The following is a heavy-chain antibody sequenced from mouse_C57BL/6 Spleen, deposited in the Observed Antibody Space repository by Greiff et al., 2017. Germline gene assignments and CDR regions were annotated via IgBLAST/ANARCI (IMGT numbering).Heavy chain of an antibody. CDR1: GYSITSGYY. CDR2: ISYDGSN. D-gene: IGHD2-2*01. J-gene: IGHJ4*01. CDR3: ARDIYYGYDG. V-gene: IGHV3-6*01. Sequence: EVQRVESGPGLVKPSQSLSLTCSVTGYSITSGYYWNWIRQFPGNKLEWMGYISYDGSNNYNPSLKNRISITRDTSKNQFFLKLNSVTTEDTATYYCARDIYYGYDGWGQGTSVTVSS.